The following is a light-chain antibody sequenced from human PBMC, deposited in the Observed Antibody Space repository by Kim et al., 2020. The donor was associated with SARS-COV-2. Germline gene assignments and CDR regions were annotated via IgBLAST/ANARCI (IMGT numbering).Light chain of an antibody. V-gene: IGKV3-11*01. CDR2: DAS. Sequence: EIVLTQSPATLSLSPGERATLSCRASQSVSSYLAWYQQKPGQAPRLLIYDASNRATGIPARFSGSGSGTDFTLTISSLEPEDFAVYYCQQRSNWPPRLTFGEGTKVDIK. CDR3: QQRSNWPPRLT. CDR1: QSVSSY. J-gene: IGKJ4*01.